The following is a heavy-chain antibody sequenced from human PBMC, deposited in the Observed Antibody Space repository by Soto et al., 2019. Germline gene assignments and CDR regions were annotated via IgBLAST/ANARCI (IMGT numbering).Heavy chain of an antibody. CDR1: GFTFSSYW. V-gene: IGHV3-74*01. J-gene: IGHJ4*01. D-gene: IGHD1-7*01. CDR3: ARENWNSY. CDR2: IHNDGSTT. Sequence: EVQLVESGGGLVQPGGSVRLSCAASGFTFSSYWMHWVRQAPGKGLMWVSRIHNDGSTTRYADSVKGRFTISRDNAKNTLYLQISSLRVEDTAVYYCARENWNSYWGQGTLVTVSS.